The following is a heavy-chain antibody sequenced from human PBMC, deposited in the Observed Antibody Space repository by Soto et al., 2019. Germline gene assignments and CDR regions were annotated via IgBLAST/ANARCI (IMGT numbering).Heavy chain of an antibody. V-gene: IGHV4-59*01. J-gene: IGHJ5*02. CDR1: GGSISSYY. CDR2: IYYSGIT. D-gene: IGHD2-15*01. CDR3: AIDLCVGSCYSSQTSENWFDP. Sequence: TLSLTCTVSGGSISSYYWSWIRQPPGKGLEWIGYIYYSGITNYNPSLKSRVTISVDTSKNQFSLKLSSVTAADTAVYYCAIDLCVGSCYSSQTSENWFDPWGQGTLVTVSS.